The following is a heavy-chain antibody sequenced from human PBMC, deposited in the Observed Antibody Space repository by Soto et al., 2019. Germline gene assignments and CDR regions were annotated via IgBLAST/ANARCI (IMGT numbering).Heavy chain of an antibody. V-gene: IGHV4-30-2*01. D-gene: IGHD5-18*01. CDR1: GGSISSGGYS. CDR2: IYHSGST. CDR3: ARGRGYSYGGPKYFDY. Sequence: PSETLSLTCAVSGGSISSGGYSWSWIRQPPGKGLEWIGYIYHSGSTYYNPSPKSRVTISVDRSKNQFSLKLSSVTAADTAVYYCARGRGYSYGGPKYFDYWGQGTLVTVSS. J-gene: IGHJ4*02.